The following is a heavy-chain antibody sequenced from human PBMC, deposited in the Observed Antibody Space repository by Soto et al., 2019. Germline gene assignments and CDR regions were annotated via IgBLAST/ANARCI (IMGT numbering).Heavy chain of an antibody. J-gene: IGHJ2*01. CDR1: GGSISSSSYY. CDR3: ARHLAPSIAARPRYWYFDL. V-gene: IGHV4-39*01. Sequence: SETLSLTCTVSGGSISSSSYYWGWIRQPPGEGLEWIGSIYYSGSTYYNPSLKSRVTISVDTSKNQFSLKLSSVTAADTAVYYCARHLAPSIAARPRYWYFDLWGRGTLVTVSS. D-gene: IGHD6-6*01. CDR2: IYYSGST.